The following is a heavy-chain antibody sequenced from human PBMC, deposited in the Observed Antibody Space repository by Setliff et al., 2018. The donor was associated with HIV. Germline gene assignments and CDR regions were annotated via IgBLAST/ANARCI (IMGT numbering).Heavy chain of an antibody. CDR2: IYYSGST. CDR3: ARTWWLRSNWFDP. D-gene: IGHD5-12*01. CDR1: GGSISSGGYY. J-gene: IGHJ5*02. Sequence: PSETLSLTCAVSGGSISSGGYYWNWIRLQPGKGLEWIGYIYYSGSTYYNPSLKSRVTISVDTSKNQFSLKLSSVTAADTAVYYCARTWWLRSNWFDPWGQGTLVTVSS. V-gene: IGHV4-30-2*03.